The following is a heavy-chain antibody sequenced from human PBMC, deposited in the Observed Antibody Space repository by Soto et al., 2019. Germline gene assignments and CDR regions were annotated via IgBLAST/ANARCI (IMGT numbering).Heavy chain of an antibody. Sequence: SVKVSCKASGGTFSSYAISWVRQAPGQGLEWMGGIIPIFGNTKYSQKFQGRVTITRDTSASTAYMELSSLRSEDTAVYYCAGHGSGWDYWGQGTLVTVSS. D-gene: IGHD6-19*01. V-gene: IGHV1-69*05. CDR2: IIPIFGNT. J-gene: IGHJ4*02. CDR3: AGHGSGWDY. CDR1: GGTFSSYA.